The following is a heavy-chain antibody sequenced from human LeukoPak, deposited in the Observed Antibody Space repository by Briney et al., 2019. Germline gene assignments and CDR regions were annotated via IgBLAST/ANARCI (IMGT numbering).Heavy chain of an antibody. CDR1: GFTFSSYG. D-gene: IGHD6-13*01. Sequence: GGSLRLSCAASGFTFSSYGMHWVRQAPGKGLEWVAVISYDGSNKYYADSVKGRFTISRDNSKNTLYLQMNSLRAEDTAVYYCAKSHLYSSSWKRPLDYWGQGTLVTVSS. V-gene: IGHV3-30*18. CDR3: AKSHLYSSSWKRPLDY. J-gene: IGHJ4*02. CDR2: ISYDGSNK.